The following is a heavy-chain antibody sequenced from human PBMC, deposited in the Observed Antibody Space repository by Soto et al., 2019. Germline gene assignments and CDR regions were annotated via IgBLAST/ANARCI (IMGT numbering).Heavy chain of an antibody. V-gene: IGHV4-30-2*06. CDR1: GGSITSGGYS. Sequence: QLQLQESGSGLVKPSQTLSLTCTVSGGSITSGGYSWTWIRQSPGKGLEWIGYTYQSGSAYYNPSLKSRVTISVDRSKNQFSLNLTSVTAADTAVYYGARAYYGMDVWGQGTTFTVSS. CDR2: TYQSGSA. J-gene: IGHJ6*02. CDR3: ARAYYGMDV.